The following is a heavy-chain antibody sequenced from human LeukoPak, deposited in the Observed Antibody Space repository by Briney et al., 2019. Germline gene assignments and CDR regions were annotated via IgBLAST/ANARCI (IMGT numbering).Heavy chain of an antibody. CDR3: AREASDYYDSSGGFDY. V-gene: IGHV3-7*01. CDR2: IKQDGSDK. D-gene: IGHD3-22*01. J-gene: IGHJ4*02. Sequence: QPGGSLRLSCAASGFTLSGYWMNWVRQAPGKGLEWVANIKQDGSDKYYVDSVKGRFTISRDNAKNSLYLQMNSLRAEDTAVYYCAREASDYYDSSGGFDYWGQGTLVTVSS. CDR1: GFTLSGYW.